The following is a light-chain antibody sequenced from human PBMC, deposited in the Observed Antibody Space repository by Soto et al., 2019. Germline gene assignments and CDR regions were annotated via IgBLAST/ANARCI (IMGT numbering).Light chain of an antibody. CDR1: QSFSSN. CDR3: QQRNDWRRGT. J-gene: IGKJ5*01. CDR2: GAS. V-gene: IGKV3-15*01. Sequence: EREMTQSAGTLSGSPGERATLSCRASQSFSSNLAWYQQKPVQAPRLLVYGASSRATGIPARFSGSGSGTEFTLTISSLQSQDFAVYYCQQRNDWRRGTFGQGTRLEIK.